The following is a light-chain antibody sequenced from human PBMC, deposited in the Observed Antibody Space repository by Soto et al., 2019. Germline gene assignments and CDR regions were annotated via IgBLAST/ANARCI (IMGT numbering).Light chain of an antibody. CDR2: DVS. CDR1: SRDVGGYNY. V-gene: IGLV2-14*01. CDR3: SSYTTSSTLI. J-gene: IGLJ2*01. Sequence: QSALPQPASVSGSPGQSITISCTGTSRDVGGYNYVSWYQQHPGKAPKLMIYDVSNRPSGVSNRFSGSKSGNTASLTISGLQAEDEADYYCSSYTTSSTLIFGGGTKVTVL.